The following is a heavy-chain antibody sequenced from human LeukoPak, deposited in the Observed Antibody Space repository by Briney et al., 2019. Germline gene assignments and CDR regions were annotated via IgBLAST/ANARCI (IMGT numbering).Heavy chain of an antibody. CDR3: ARGPSGYHNT. CDR2: VKPDGTEK. CDR1: GFTFSYYW. J-gene: IGHJ4*02. V-gene: IGHV3-7*01. Sequence: GGSLSLSCGASGFTFSYYWMKWVHQAPGKGLEWVANVKPDGTEKYYVAFAKGRFTISRNTSKTTLYLQMNSLRAEDTAVYYCARGPSGYHNTGGQGTLVTVSS. D-gene: IGHD5-12*01.